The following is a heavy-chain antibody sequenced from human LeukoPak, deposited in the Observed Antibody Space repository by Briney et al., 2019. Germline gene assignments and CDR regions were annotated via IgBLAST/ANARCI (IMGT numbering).Heavy chain of an antibody. CDR1: GGSITSGSFY. V-gene: IGHV4-61*02. J-gene: IGHJ4*02. Sequence: SETLSLTCSVSGGSITSGSFYWSWIRQPAGKRLEWIGRVSNNGNTNYNPSLKSRATISVDTSKNQFFLTLTSVTAADTALYYCSKSAVAGPFAYWGQGSLVTVSS. D-gene: IGHD6-19*01. CDR3: SKSAVAGPFAY. CDR2: VSNNGNT.